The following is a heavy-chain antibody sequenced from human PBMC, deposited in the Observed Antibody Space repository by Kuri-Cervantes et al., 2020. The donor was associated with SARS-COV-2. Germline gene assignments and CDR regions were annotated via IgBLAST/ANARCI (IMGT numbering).Heavy chain of an antibody. CDR3: ARDAPCYDSSGYPAGVDI. CDR2: LDTSGNT. V-gene: IGHV4-61*09. J-gene: IGHJ3*02. D-gene: IGHD3-22*01. Sequence: SETLSLTCAVSGVSVSHGTYCWSWIRQPAGKGLEWIGHLDTSGNTNYSPSLKSRVTISVDTSKNQFSLKLSSVTAADTAVYYCARDAPCYDSSGYPAGVDIWGQGTMVTVSS. CDR1: GVSVSHGTYC.